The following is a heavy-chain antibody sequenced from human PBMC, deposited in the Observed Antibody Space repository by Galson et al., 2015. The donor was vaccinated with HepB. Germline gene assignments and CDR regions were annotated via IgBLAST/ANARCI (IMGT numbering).Heavy chain of an antibody. D-gene: IGHD6-13*01. J-gene: IGHJ3*02. CDR1: GFTFSSYA. CDR2: ISYDGSNK. V-gene: IGHV3-30*04. Sequence: SLRLSCAASGFTFSSYAMHWVRQAPGKGLEWVAVISYDGSNKYYADSVKGRFTISRDNSKNTLYLQMNSLRAEDTAVYYCARDHTKIYSKHDHDAFDIWGQGTMVTVSS. CDR3: ARDHTKIYSKHDHDAFDI.